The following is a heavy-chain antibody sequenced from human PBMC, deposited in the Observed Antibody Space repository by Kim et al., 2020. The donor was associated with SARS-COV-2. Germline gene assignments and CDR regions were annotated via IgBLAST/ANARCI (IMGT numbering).Heavy chain of an antibody. Sequence: TNYNPSLKSRVTMSVDTSKNQFSLKLSSVTAADTAVYYCASNPYGRWFDPWGQGTLVTVSS. CDR3: ASNPYGRWFDP. J-gene: IGHJ5*02. CDR2: T. V-gene: IGHV4-4*07. D-gene: IGHD4-17*01.